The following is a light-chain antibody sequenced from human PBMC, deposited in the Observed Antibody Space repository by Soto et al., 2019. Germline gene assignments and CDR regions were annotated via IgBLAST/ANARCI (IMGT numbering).Light chain of an antibody. V-gene: IGLV1-51*01. Sequence: QSVLTQPPSVSAAPGQKVTISCSGSSSNIGNNYVSWYQQLPGTAPKLLIYDNYKRPSGIPDRFSGSKSGTSATLGITGLQTGDEADYYCGTWDNSLSGWVFGGGTKVTVL. CDR1: SSNIGNNY. J-gene: IGLJ3*02. CDR2: DNY. CDR3: GTWDNSLSGWV.